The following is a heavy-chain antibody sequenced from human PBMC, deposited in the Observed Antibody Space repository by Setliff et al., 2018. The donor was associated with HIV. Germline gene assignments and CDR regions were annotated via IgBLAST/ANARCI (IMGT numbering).Heavy chain of an antibody. J-gene: IGHJ6*03. CDR1: GGSFSDYY. CDR2: INHRGRT. CDR3: ARVSCSSWYSIPLYYYYSMDV. V-gene: IGHV4-34*01. Sequence: SSETLSLTCAVYGGSFSDYYWTWIRQSPGKGLEWIGEINHRGRTNYNPSLRSRVTTSVDTSKSQFSLKLSSVTAADTAVYYCARVSCSSWYSIPLYYYYSMDVWGKGTTVTVSS. D-gene: IGHD6-13*01.